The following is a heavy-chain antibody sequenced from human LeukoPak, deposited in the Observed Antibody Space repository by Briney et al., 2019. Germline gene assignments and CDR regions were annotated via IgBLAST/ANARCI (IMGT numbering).Heavy chain of an antibody. Sequence: GASVKVSCKASGYTFTGYYMHWVRQAPGQGLEWMGWINPDSGGTNYAQKFQGRVTMTRDTSISTAYMELSRLRSDDTAVYYCAREYSSSSPIDYWGQGTLVTVSS. D-gene: IGHD6-13*01. J-gene: IGHJ4*02. V-gene: IGHV1-2*02. CDR2: INPDSGGT. CDR3: AREYSSSSPIDY. CDR1: GYTFTGYY.